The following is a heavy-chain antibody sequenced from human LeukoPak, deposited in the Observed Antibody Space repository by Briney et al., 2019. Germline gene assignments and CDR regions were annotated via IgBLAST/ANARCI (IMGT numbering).Heavy chain of an antibody. J-gene: IGHJ4*02. D-gene: IGHD1-26*01. CDR2: ISGSGYNT. Sequence: PGGSLRLSCAASGFTVSSNYMSWVRQAPGKGLEWVSGISGSGYNTYYADSVKGRFTISRDNSKNTLYLQMNSLRAEDTAVYYCAKVVGATPFYFDYWGQGTLVTVSS. V-gene: IGHV3-23*01. CDR3: AKVVGATPFYFDY. CDR1: GFTVSSNY.